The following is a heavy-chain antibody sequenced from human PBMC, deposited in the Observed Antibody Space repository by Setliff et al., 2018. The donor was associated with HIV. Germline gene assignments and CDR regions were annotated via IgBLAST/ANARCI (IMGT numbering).Heavy chain of an antibody. V-gene: IGHV3-48*01. CDR2: ISSRSVSI. J-gene: IGHJ4*02. CDR1: GDIFRNFA. CDR3: AKDRGGGSYFDY. Sequence: GGSLRLSCAASGDIFRNFALNWVRQAPGKGLGWIAYISSRSVSIYYADSVKARFTVARYNDKNSLYLQMNNMRAEDTAVYYCAKDRGGGSYFDYWGQGTLVTVSS. D-gene: IGHD1-26*01.